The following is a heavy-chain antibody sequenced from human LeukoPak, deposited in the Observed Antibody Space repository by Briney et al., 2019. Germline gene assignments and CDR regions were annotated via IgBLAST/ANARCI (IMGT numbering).Heavy chain of an antibody. CDR2: IYYSGST. Sequence: SETLSLTCTVSGGSISSYYWSWIRQPPGKGLEWIWYIYYSGSTNYNPSLKSRVTISVDTSKNQFSLKLSSVTAADTAVYYCARVLRTYYYDSSGLSDNWFDPWGQGTLVTVSS. CDR3: ARVLRTYYYDSSGLSDNWFDP. J-gene: IGHJ5*02. CDR1: GGSISSYY. D-gene: IGHD3-22*01. V-gene: IGHV4-59*01.